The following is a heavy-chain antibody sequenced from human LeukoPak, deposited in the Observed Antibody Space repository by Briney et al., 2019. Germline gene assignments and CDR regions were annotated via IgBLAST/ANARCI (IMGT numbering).Heavy chain of an antibody. CDR3: ARDLGRGSSWYYWFDH. J-gene: IGHJ5*02. CDR1: GGTFSSYS. CDR2: IIPIFGTA. D-gene: IGHD6-13*01. Sequence: SSVKVSCTASGGTFSSYSISWVRQAPGQGLEWMGGIIPIFGTANYAQTFQGRVTITADESTSTAYMELSSLRSEDTAVYYCARDLGRGSSWYYWFDHWGQGTLVTVSS. V-gene: IGHV1-69*01.